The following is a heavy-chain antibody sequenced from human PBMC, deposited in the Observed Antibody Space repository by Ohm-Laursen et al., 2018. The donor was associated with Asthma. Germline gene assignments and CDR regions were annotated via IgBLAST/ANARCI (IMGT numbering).Heavy chain of an antibody. CDR3: ARHAPYSSGPRQIDY. J-gene: IGHJ4*02. V-gene: IGHV4-39*01. CDR2: IYYSGST. Sequence: SDTLSLTCTVSGGSISSSSYYWGWIRQPPGKGLEWIGSIYYSGSTYYNPSLKSRVTISVDTSKNQFSLKLSSVTAADTAVYYCARHAPYSSGPRQIDYWGQGTLVTVSS. D-gene: IGHD6-19*01. CDR1: GGSISSSSYY.